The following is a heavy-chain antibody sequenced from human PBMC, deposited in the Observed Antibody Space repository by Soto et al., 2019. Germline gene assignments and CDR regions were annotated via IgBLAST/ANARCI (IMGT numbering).Heavy chain of an antibody. D-gene: IGHD3-16*01. CDR3: ASLGRHG. CDR2: IKQDGSEK. CDR1: GFTFSDSW. J-gene: IGHJ6*02. V-gene: IGHV3-7*01. Sequence: LRLSCAASGFTFSDSWMDWVRQAPGKGPEWVANIKQDGSEKNYVDSVKGRFTISRDNAKNSLYLQMSSLRAEDTAVYYCASLGRHGWGQGTTVTVSS.